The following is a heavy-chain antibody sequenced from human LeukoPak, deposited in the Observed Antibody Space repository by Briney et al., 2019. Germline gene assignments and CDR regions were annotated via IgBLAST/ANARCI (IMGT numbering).Heavy chain of an antibody. CDR3: ARVYCGGGPCYDSRGWFDP. D-gene: IGHD2-21*01. V-gene: IGHV4-34*01. J-gene: IGHJ5*02. CDR1: GGSFSGYY. CDR2: INHSGST. Sequence: PSETLSLTCAVYGGSFSGYYWSWIRQPPGKGLEWIGEINHSGSTNYNPSLKSRVTISVDRSKNHFSLKLTSVTAADTAVYYCARVYCGGGPCYDSRGWFDPWGQGTLVTVSS.